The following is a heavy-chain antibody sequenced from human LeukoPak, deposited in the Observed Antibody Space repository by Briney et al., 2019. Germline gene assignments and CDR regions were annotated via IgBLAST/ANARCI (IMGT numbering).Heavy chain of an antibody. Sequence: GASVKVSCKASGYTFTGYYMHWVRQAPGQGLEWMGWINPNSGGTNYAQKFQGRVTMTRDTSISTAYTELRRLRSDDTAVYYCARDAPGVAGTPDWGQGTLVTVSS. V-gene: IGHV1-2*02. CDR3: ARDAPGVAGTPD. J-gene: IGHJ4*02. CDR1: GYTFTGYY. D-gene: IGHD6-19*01. CDR2: INPNSGGT.